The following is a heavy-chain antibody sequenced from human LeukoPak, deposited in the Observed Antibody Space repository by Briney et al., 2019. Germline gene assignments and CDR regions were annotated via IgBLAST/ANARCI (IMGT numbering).Heavy chain of an antibody. D-gene: IGHD3-10*01. CDR3: AKASSPGVSGIYSDF. CDR2: ISTDGSST. V-gene: IGHV3-74*01. Sequence: GGSLRLSCGASGFIFSSYWMHWFRQGPGKGLVWVSRISTDGSSTSYADSVKGRFTISRDNAKNTLYLQMNSLRAEDTALYYCAKASSPGVSGIYSDFWGQGTLVTVSS. J-gene: IGHJ4*02. CDR1: GFIFSSYW.